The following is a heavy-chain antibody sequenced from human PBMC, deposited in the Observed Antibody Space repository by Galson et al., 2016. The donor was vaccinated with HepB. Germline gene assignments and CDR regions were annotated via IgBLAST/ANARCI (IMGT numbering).Heavy chain of an antibody. CDR2: IRSKANSYAT. CDR3: TRHRSRTDTAMVYGFDP. CDR1: GFTFSGSA. V-gene: IGHV3-73*01. Sequence: SLRLSCAASGFTFSGSAMHWVRQASGEGLEWVGRIRSKANSYATAYAASVKGRFTISRDDSKNTAYLQMNSLKTEDTAVYYCTRHRSRTDTAMVYGFDPWGQGTLVTVSS. J-gene: IGHJ5*02. D-gene: IGHD5-18*01.